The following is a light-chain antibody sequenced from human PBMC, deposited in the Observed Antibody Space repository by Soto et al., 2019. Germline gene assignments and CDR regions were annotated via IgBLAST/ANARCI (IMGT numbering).Light chain of an antibody. CDR2: GAS. Sequence: EVVFTQSPGTLSLSPGQRETLSCSASQSVSTNYLAWYQQKTGQAPRLIIYGASSRATGIPDRFSGSGSGTDFTLTISRLETEDFAVYYCQQYGSSPLTFGGGTKVDIK. J-gene: IGKJ4*01. CDR1: QSVSTNY. V-gene: IGKV3-20*01. CDR3: QQYGSSPLT.